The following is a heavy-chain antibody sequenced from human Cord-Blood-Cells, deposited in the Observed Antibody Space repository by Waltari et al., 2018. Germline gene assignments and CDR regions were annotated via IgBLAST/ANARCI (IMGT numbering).Heavy chain of an antibody. D-gene: IGHD1-26*01. J-gene: IGHJ4*02. CDR1: GYTFTSYG. CDR3: ARADPNEGGATRGDY. Sequence: QVQLVQSGAEVKKPGASVKVSCKASGYTFTSYGISWVRQAPGQGLEWMGWISAYNGNTNYAQKLQDRVTMTTDTSTSTAYMELRSLRSGDRAVYYCARADPNEGGATRGDYWGQGTLVTVSS. CDR2: ISAYNGNT. V-gene: IGHV1-18*01.